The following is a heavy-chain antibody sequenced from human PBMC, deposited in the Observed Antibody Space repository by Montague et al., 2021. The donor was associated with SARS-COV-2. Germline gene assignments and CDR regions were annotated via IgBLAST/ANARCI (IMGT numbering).Heavy chain of an antibody. CDR2: FDSEDGET. CDR1: EYSLTEFS. J-gene: IGHJ3*02. Sequence: SVKVSCKVSEYSLTEFSLQIHWVRQAPGRGLAWVVQFDSEDGETTYAQKFQGRLIMTEDRSTDTVYMELRSLRSGDTAVYYCARLGLDIITCSVDIWGQGTIVTVSS. V-gene: IGHV1-24*01. CDR3: ARLGLDIITCSVDI. D-gene: IGHD3-16*01.